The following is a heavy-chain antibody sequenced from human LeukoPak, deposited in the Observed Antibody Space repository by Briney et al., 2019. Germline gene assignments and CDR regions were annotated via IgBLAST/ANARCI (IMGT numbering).Heavy chain of an antibody. D-gene: IGHD6-19*01. CDR3: ARNTSSDWDTNVY. CDR1: GYTFTDYY. Sequence: ASVKVSCKASGYTFTDYYMHWARQAPGQGLEWMGWINPNSGGTNYAQKFQGRVTMTRDTSISTAYMELSRLRFDDTAVYYCARNTSSDWDTNVYWGQGTLVTVSS. CDR2: INPNSGGT. V-gene: IGHV1-2*02. J-gene: IGHJ4*02.